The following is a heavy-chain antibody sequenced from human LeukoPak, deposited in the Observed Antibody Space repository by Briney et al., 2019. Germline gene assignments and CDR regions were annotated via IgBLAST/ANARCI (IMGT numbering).Heavy chain of an antibody. D-gene: IGHD3-3*01. CDR3: AKEISYYDFWSGYYAKPFDY. Sequence: PGGSLRLSCAASGFTFSDYYMSWIRQAPGKGLEWVSAISGSGGSTYYADSVRGRFTISRDNSKNTLYLQMNSLRAEDTAVYYCAKEISYYDFWSGYYAKPFDYWGQGTLVTVSS. V-gene: IGHV3-23*01. CDR1: GFTFSDYY. CDR2: ISGSGGST. J-gene: IGHJ4*02.